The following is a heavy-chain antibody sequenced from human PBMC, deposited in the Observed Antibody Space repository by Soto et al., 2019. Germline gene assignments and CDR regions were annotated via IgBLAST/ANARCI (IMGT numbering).Heavy chain of an antibody. J-gene: IGHJ5*02. CDR1: GFTFSNAW. CDR3: TTMTVDSSSWYGYNWFDP. Sequence: PGGSLRLSCAASGFTFSNAWMSWVRQAPGKGLEWVGRIKSKTDGGTTDYAAPVKGRFTISRDDSKNTLYLQMNSLKTEDTAVYYCTTMTVDSSSWYGYNWFDPWGQGTLVTVSS. CDR2: IKSKTDGGTT. D-gene: IGHD6-13*01. V-gene: IGHV3-15*01.